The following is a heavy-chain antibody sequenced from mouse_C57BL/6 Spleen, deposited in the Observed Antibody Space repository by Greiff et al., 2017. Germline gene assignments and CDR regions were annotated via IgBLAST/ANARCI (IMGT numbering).Heavy chain of an antibody. D-gene: IGHD2-2*01. V-gene: IGHV5-16*01. CDR1: GFTFSDYY. Sequence: EVQLVESEGGLVQPGSSMKLSCTASGFTFSDYYMAWVRQVPEKGLEWVANINYDGSSTYYLDSLKSRFIISRDNAKNILYLQMSSLKSEDTATYYCARDCYGYDGGLGYWGQGTMVTVSA. CDR2: INYDGSST. J-gene: IGHJ3*01. CDR3: ARDCYGYDGGLGY.